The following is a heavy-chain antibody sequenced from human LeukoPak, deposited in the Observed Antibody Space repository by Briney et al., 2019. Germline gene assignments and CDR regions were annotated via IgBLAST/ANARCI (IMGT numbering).Heavy chain of an antibody. CDR1: GFAFSNYA. Sequence: PGGSLRLSCTTSGFAFSNYAMNWVRQAPGKGPEWVSGISGFNTYYAYSVTGRFTIFRDNSNNVLYLQMDRLRAEDTAVYSCAKDVCTSPRCLLYFDSWGQGTLVTVSS. V-gene: IGHV3-23*01. J-gene: IGHJ4*02. D-gene: IGHD2-8*01. CDR2: ISGFNT. CDR3: AKDVCTSPRCLLYFDS.